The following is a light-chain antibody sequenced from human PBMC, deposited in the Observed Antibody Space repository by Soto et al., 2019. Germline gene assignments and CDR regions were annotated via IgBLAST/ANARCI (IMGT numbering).Light chain of an antibody. Sequence: EILLTEYPGTLSLSPGETATLFCRGVQSVSSKYLAWYQQKPGQAPRVLICGTSIRASSVPERFSGGGSGTDFTLTITRLEPEDFEVYYCQHYGRALSTFGPGTKVHI. V-gene: IGKV3-20*01. CDR3: QHYGRALST. CDR1: QSVSSKY. CDR2: GTS. J-gene: IGKJ3*01.